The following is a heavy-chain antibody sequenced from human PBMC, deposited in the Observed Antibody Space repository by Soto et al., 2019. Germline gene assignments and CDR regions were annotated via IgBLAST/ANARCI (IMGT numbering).Heavy chain of an antibody. CDR1: GYTFTSYD. CDR3: AGGPGSWYYYYMDV. Sequence: QVQLVQSGAEVKKPGASVKVSCKASGYTFTSYDINWVRQATGQGLEWMGWMNPNSGNTGYAQKFQGRVSMTRNTSISTAYMELSSLRSEDTAVYYCAGGPGSWYYYYMDVWGKGTTVTVSS. J-gene: IGHJ6*03. CDR2: MNPNSGNT. D-gene: IGHD6-13*01. V-gene: IGHV1-8*01.